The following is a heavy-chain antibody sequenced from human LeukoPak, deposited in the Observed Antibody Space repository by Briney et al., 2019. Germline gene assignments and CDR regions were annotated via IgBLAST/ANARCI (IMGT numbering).Heavy chain of an antibody. CDR1: GFTFSTYG. J-gene: IGHJ4*02. D-gene: IGHD3-16*01. Sequence: GGSLRLSCATSGFTFSTYGIHWVRQAPGKGLEWVAAIWPDGSYKYYADSVKGRFTISRDNSKNTVYLQMNTLRDEDTAAYYCARAVGPFDYWGQGTLVTVSS. CDR3: ARAVGPFDY. V-gene: IGHV3-33*01. CDR2: IWPDGSYK.